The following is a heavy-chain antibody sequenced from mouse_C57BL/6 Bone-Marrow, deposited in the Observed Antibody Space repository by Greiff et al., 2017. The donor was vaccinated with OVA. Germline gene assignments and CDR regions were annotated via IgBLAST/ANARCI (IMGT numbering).Heavy chain of an antibody. D-gene: IGHD2-5*01. CDR2: IWSGGSS. V-gene: IGHV2-2*01. J-gene: IGHJ3*01. Sequence: VQLQQSGPGLVQPSQSLSITCTVSGFSLTSYGVHWVRQSPGKGLEWLGVIWSGGSSDYTAAFISRLSISKDNSKSQVFFKMNSLQADDTAIYYCTREPSAYYSNYVFAYWGQGTLVTVSA. CDR1: GFSLTSYG. CDR3: TREPSAYYSNYVFAY.